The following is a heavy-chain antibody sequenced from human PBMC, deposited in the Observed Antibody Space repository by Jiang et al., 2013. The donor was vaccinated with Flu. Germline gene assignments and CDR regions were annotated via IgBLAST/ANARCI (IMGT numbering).Heavy chain of an antibody. CDR3: ARPLKTTVVTLILAFDI. Sequence: GAEVKKPGSSVKVSCKASGGTFSSYAISWVRQAPGQGLEWMGGIIPIFGTANYAQKFQGRVTITADESTSTAYMELSSLRSEDTAVYYCARPLKTTVVTLILAFDIWGQGTMVTVSS. V-gene: IGHV1-69*01. J-gene: IGHJ3*02. CDR1: GGTFSSYA. CDR2: IIPIFGTA. D-gene: IGHD4-23*01.